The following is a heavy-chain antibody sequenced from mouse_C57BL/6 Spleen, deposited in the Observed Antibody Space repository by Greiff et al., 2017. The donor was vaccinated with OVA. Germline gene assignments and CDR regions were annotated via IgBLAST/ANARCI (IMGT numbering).Heavy chain of an antibody. D-gene: IGHD2-4*01. Sequence: QVQLQQSGAELARPGASVKLSCKASGYTFTSYGISWVKQRTGQGLEWIGEIYPRSGNTYYNEKFKGKATLTADNSSSTAYMELRSLTSEDSAGYFCAREGGDYDGVYYAMDYWGQGTSVTVSS. CDR1: GYTFTSYG. J-gene: IGHJ4*01. V-gene: IGHV1-81*01. CDR3: AREGGDYDGVYYAMDY. CDR2: IYPRSGNT.